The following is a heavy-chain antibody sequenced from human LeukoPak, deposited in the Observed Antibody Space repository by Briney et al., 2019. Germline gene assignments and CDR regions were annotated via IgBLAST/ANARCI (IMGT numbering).Heavy chain of an antibody. CDR1: GFTFSSYA. V-gene: IGHV3-23*01. CDR3: AKGKQHLPSP. J-gene: IGHJ5*02. Sequence: GGSLRLSCAASGFTFSSYAMSWVRQAPGKGLEWVSAISGSGGSTYYAVSVKGRFTISRDNSKNTLYLQMNSLRAGDTAVYYCAKGKQHLPSPWGQGTLVTVSS. D-gene: IGHD6-13*01. CDR2: ISGSGGST.